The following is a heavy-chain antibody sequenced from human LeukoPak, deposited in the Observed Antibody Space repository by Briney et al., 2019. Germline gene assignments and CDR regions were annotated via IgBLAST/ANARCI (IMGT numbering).Heavy chain of an antibody. CDR3: ARDRKGYGKYDWFDP. CDR1: GGTFSSYA. V-gene: IGHV1-69*05. D-gene: IGHD4-17*01. CDR2: IIPIFGTA. Sequence: SVKVSCKASGGTFSSYAISWVRQAPGQGLEWMGGIIPIFGTAKYAQKFQGRVTITTDESTSTAYMEVSSLRSEDTAVYYCARDRKGYGKYDWFDPWGQGTLVTVSS. J-gene: IGHJ5*02.